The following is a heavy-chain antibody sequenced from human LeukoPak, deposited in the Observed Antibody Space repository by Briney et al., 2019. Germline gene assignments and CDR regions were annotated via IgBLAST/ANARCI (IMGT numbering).Heavy chain of an antibody. CDR3: ARDRGYDFWSGYYGFDY. Sequence: GGSLRLSCAASGFPFSSYWMSWVRQAPGKGLEWVSYISSSSSTIYYADSVKGRFTISRDNAKNSLYLQMNSLRDEDTAVYYCARDRGYDFWSGYYGFDYWGQGTLVTVSS. CDR1: GFPFSSYW. J-gene: IGHJ4*02. V-gene: IGHV3-48*02. CDR2: ISSSSSTI. D-gene: IGHD3-3*01.